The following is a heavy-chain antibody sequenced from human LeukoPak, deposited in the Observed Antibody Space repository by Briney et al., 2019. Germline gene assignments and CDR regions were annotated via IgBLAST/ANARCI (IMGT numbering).Heavy chain of an antibody. D-gene: IGHD2-2*01. V-gene: IGHV3-7*02. Sequence: PGGSLRLSCAASGFTFSGYWMSWVRQAPGKGLEWVAHIKQDGSEKYYVDSVKGRFTISRDNAKNLLYLQLNSLRLEDTAVYYCARLRYAPDVWGQGTLVTVSS. CDR1: GFTFSGYW. CDR2: IKQDGSEK. J-gene: IGHJ4*02. CDR3: ARLRYAPDV.